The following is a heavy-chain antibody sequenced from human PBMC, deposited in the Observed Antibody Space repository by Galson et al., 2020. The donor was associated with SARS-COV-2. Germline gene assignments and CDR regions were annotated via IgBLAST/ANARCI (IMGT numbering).Heavy chain of an antibody. Sequence: ASVKVSCKASGYTFTGYYIHWVRQAPGQGLEWMGWINPNSGGTNYAQKLQGRVTMTRDTSISTAYMELSRLRSDDTAVYYCASPYDGAFDAFDIWGQGTMVSVSS. CDR3: ASPYDGAFDAFDI. CDR2: INPNSGGT. D-gene: IGHD1-26*01. CDR1: GYTFTGYY. V-gene: IGHV1-2*02. J-gene: IGHJ3*02.